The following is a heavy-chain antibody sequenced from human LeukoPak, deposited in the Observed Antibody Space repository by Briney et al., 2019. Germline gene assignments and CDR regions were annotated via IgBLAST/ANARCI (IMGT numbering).Heavy chain of an antibody. D-gene: IGHD2-15*01. Sequence: QPGGSLRLSCAASGFSFSSYGMHWVRQAPGKGLEWVAVISYDGSNKYYADSVKGRFTISRDNSKNTLYLQMNSLRAEDTAVYYCAKDERCSGGSCYPGYWGQGTLVTVSS. V-gene: IGHV3-30*18. CDR1: GFSFSSYG. CDR3: AKDERCSGGSCYPGY. CDR2: ISYDGSNK. J-gene: IGHJ4*02.